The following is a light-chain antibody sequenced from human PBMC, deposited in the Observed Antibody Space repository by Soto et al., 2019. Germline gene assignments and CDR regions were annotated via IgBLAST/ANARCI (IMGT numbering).Light chain of an antibody. CDR1: QGITNY. CDR3: QQYDSVFT. Sequence: DIQMTQSPSSLSASVGDRVTITCQASQGITNYLNWYQQKPGKAPKLLIYGASNLETGVPSRFSGSGSGTDFTFTISSLQAEDIATYFCQQYDSVFTFGQGIRLEIK. V-gene: IGKV1-33*01. CDR2: GAS. J-gene: IGKJ5*01.